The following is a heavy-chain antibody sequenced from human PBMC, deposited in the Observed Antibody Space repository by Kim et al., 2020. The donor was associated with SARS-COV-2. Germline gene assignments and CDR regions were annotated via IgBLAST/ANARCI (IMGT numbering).Heavy chain of an antibody. J-gene: IGHJ6*02. CDR2: INHSGST. Sequence: SETLSLTCAVYGGSFSGYYWSWIRQPPGKGLEWIGEINHSGSTNYNPSLKSRVTISVDTSKNQFSLKLSSVTAADTAVYYCARESGYGYYYYGMDVWGQGTTVTVSS. CDR1: GGSFSGYY. V-gene: IGHV4-34*01. CDR3: ARESGYGYYYYGMDV. D-gene: IGHD5-18*01.